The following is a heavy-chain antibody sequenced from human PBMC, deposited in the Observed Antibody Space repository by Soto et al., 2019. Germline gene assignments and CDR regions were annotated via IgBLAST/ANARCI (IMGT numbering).Heavy chain of an antibody. CDR2: IWFDGSNK. CDR3: ATTGPY. J-gene: IGHJ4*02. V-gene: IGHV3-33*01. CDR1: GFTFSSYG. Sequence: PGGSLRLSCAASGFTFSSYGMHWVRQAPGKGLEWVAVIWFDGSNKFYADSVKGRFTISRDNSKNTVSLQMNSLRDEDSAAYYCATTGPYWGQGPLGTVS.